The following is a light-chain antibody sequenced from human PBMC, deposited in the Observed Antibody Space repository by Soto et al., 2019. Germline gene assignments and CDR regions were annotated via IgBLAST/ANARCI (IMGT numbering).Light chain of an antibody. J-gene: IGKJ5*01. CDR3: QQLNTYPIT. V-gene: IGKV1-9*01. Sequence: DIQLAQSPSFLSASVGDRVTITCRASQDIRNYLAWYQQKPGKAPNLLIYAASTLQSGVPSRFSGSGSGTGFTLTISSLQPEDFATYFCQQLNTYPITFGQGTRLWIK. CDR2: AAS. CDR1: QDIRNY.